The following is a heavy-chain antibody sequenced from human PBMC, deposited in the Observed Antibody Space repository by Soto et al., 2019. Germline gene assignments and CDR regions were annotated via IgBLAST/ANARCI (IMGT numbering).Heavy chain of an antibody. Sequence: QVQLVQSGAEVKKPGSSVKVSCKASGGTFSSYTISWVRQAPGQGLEWMGRIIPILGIANYAQKFQGRVTITADKSTSTAYMELSSLRSEDTAVDYCAMTTVTNSFDYWGQGTLVTVSS. J-gene: IGHJ4*02. CDR2: IIPILGIA. D-gene: IGHD4-17*01. CDR1: GGTFSSYT. CDR3: AMTTVTNSFDY. V-gene: IGHV1-69*02.